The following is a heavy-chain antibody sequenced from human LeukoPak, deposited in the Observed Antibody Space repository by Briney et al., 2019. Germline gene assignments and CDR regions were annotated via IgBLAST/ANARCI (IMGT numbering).Heavy chain of an antibody. CDR3: AKDICGGNCYPNGGY. CDR1: GFTFSSYG. D-gene: IGHD2-21*01. CDR2: IWYDGSNK. V-gene: IGHV3-33*06. Sequence: PGRSLRLSCAASGFTFSSYGMHWVRQAPGKGLEWVAVIWYDGSNKYYADSVKGRFTISRDNSKNTLYLQMNSLRAEDTAVYYCAKDICGGNCYPNGGYWGQGTLVIVFS. J-gene: IGHJ4*02.